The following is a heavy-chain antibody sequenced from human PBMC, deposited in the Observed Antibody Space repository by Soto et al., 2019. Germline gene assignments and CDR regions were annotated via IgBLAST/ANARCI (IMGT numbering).Heavy chain of an antibody. CDR3: ARRSSTSSYYYMDV. CDR2: ISSNGGST. V-gene: IGHV3-64*01. Sequence: GGSLRLSCAASGFTFSSYAMHWVRQAPGKGLEYVSAISSNGGSTYYANSVKGRFTISRDNSKNTLYLQMGSLRAEDMAVYYCARRSSTSSYYYMDVWGKGTTVTVSS. J-gene: IGHJ6*03. CDR1: GFTFSSYA. D-gene: IGHD2-2*01.